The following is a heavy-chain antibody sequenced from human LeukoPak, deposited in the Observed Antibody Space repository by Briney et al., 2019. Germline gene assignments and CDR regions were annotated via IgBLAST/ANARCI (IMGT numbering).Heavy chain of an antibody. V-gene: IGHV3-15*01. CDR1: GFTFSNAW. CDR3: TTRCRGGSCYSEDAFDI. CDR2: IKSKTDGGTT. J-gene: IGHJ3*02. D-gene: IGHD2-15*01. Sequence: GGSLRLSCAASGFTFSNAWMSWVRQAPGKGLEWVGRIKSKTDGGTTDYAAPVKGRFTISRDDSKNTLYLQMNSLKTEDTAVYYCTTRCRGGSCYSEDAFDIWGQGTMVTVSS.